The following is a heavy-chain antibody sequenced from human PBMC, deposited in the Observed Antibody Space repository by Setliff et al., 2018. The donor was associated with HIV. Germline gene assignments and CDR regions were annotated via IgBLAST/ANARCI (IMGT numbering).Heavy chain of an antibody. Sequence: PGGSLRLSCAASGFSFSNAWMNWVRQAPGKGLEWVGRIKSKTVGGTTDYAAPVKARFTISRDDSKSTLYLQINSLKTEDTAVYYCTTDQWGITIGFDNWGQGTLVTVSS. J-gene: IGHJ4*02. CDR3: TTDQWGITIGFDN. V-gene: IGHV3-15*07. D-gene: IGHD3-9*01. CDR1: GFSFSNAW. CDR2: IKSKTVGGTT.